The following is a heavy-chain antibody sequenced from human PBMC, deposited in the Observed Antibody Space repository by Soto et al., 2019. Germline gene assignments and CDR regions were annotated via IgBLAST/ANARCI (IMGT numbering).Heavy chain of an antibody. V-gene: IGHV4-31*03. CDR2: IYYSGNT. CDR3: ATNGDYYDSSGHKYFQH. CDR1: GGSIRTGGYY. J-gene: IGHJ1*01. Sequence: QVQLQESGPGLVKPSQTLSLTCTVSGGSIRTGGYYWSWIRQPPGKGLERIGYIYYSGNTYYNPSLKSRLTISVDTSKNQFSLRLSSVTAADTAVYFCATNGDYYDSSGHKYFQHWGQGTLVTVSS. D-gene: IGHD3-22*01.